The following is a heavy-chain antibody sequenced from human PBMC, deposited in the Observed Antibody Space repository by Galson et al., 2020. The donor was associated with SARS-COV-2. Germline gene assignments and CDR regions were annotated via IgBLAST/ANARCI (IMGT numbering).Heavy chain of an antibody. CDR1: GDSISSTSYY. D-gene: IGHD2-21*02. CDR3: SSGPGPGDWNYVAY. J-gene: IGHJ4*02. Sequence: SETLSLTCTVSGDSISSTSYYWSWIRQHPGKGLEWIGNIYYSGSTYYNPSLKSRVTISADTSKNQFSLTLSSVAAADTAVYYCSSGPGPGDWNYVAYWGQGTLVAVSS. CDR2: IYYSGST. V-gene: IGHV4-39*07.